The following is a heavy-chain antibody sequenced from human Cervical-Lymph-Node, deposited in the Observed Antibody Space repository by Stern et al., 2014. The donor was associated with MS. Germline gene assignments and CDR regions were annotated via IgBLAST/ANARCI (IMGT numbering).Heavy chain of an antibody. CDR2: IRSSGDTI. Sequence: QVQLQESGGGLVKPGGSLRLSCAASGFTFSDSYMTWIRQTPGKGMEWVSYIRSSGDTIKDVESVKGRFPVSRDNAKNSLSLQMSSLRVEDTAVYYCVRGWEPRQDGPSGHDYDAFDIWGQGTMVTVSS. V-gene: IGHV3-11*01. CDR3: VRGWEPRQDGPSGHDYDAFDI. CDR1: GFTFSDSY. J-gene: IGHJ3*02. D-gene: IGHD5-12*01.